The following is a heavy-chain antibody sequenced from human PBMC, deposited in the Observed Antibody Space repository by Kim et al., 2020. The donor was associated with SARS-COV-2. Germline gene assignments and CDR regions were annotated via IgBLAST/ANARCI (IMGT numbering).Heavy chain of an antibody. CDR1: GYTFTGYY. V-gene: IGHV1-2*02. J-gene: IGHJ3*02. CDR3: ARDGIAVAARPKPFDI. Sequence: ASVKVSCKASGYTFTGYYMHWVRQAPGQGLEWMGWINPNSGGTNYAQKFQGRVTMTRDTSISAAYMELSRLRSDDTAVYYCARDGIAVAARPKPFDIWGQGTMVTVSS. CDR2: INPNSGGT. D-gene: IGHD6-19*01.